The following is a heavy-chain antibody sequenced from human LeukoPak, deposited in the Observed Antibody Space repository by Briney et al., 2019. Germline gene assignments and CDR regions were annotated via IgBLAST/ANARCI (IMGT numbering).Heavy chain of an antibody. CDR2: INPNSGGT. CDR1: GYTFTGYY. Sequence: ASVKVSCKASGYTFTGYYMHWVRQAPGQGLEWMGWINPNSGGTNYAQKFQGRVTMTRDTSISTAYMELRSLRSDDTAVYYCARDALGIVGATTGLYWGQGTLVTVSS. J-gene: IGHJ4*02. D-gene: IGHD1-26*01. CDR3: ARDALGIVGATTGLY. V-gene: IGHV1-2*02.